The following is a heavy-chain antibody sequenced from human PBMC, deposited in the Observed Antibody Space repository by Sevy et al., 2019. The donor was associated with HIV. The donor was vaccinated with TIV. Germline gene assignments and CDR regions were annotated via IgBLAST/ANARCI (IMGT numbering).Heavy chain of an antibody. CDR3: ARDSIPLVQGIIITPYYYGMDV. J-gene: IGHJ6*02. CDR2: ISAYNGNT. V-gene: IGHV1-18*01. CDR1: GGTFSKYP. Sequence: ASVKVSCRASGGTFSKYPFTWVRQAPGQGLEWVGGISAYNGNTKYVQKLQGRVSMTTETSTSTVYMELRSLRSDDTAMYYCARDSIPLVQGIIITPYYYGMDVWGQGTTVTVSS. D-gene: IGHD3-10*01.